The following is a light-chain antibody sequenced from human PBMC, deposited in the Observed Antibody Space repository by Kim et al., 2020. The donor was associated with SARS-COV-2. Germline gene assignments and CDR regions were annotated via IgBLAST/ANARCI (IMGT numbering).Light chain of an antibody. CDR3: ASWDDGLNGPV. CDR1: MSNIGNKL. CDR2: RND. Sequence: RVTIYWCGSMSNIGNKLGDWYQQLPGAAPKLLVYRNDERPSGVPDRFSGSKSDTSASLAITGLRSADEADYYCASWDDGLNGPVFGGGTQLTVL. V-gene: IGLV1-47*01. J-gene: IGLJ3*02.